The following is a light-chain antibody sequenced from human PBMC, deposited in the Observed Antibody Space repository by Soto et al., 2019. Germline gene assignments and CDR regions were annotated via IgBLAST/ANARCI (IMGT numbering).Light chain of an antibody. CDR2: AAS. V-gene: IGKV1-39*01. Sequence: DIQMTQSPSSLSASVGDRVTITCRASQSISRYLNWYQQKPGKAPKLLIYAASSLQSGVPSRFSGHGFGNEFSLNITSLQPEDFATYYCQQSYSTPITFGQGTRLEIK. CDR3: QQSYSTPIT. J-gene: IGKJ5*01. CDR1: QSISRY.